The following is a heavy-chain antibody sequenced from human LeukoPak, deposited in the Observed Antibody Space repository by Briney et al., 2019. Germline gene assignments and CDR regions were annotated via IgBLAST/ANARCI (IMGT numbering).Heavy chain of an antibody. J-gene: IGHJ3*02. CDR1: GGSIRSYY. CDR3: ARHRGYSYGYDAFDI. D-gene: IGHD5-18*01. Sequence: KPSETLSLTCTVSGGSIRSYYWSWIRQPPGKGLEWIGYIYYSGSTNSNPSLKSRVTISVDTSKNQFSLKLSSVTAADTAVYYCARHRGYSYGYDAFDIWGQGTMVTVSS. CDR2: IYYSGST. V-gene: IGHV4-59*08.